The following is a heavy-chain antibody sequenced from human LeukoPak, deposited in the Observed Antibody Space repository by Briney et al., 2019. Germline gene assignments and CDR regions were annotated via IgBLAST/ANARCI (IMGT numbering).Heavy chain of an antibody. CDR3: ARARSYSSSLDY. Sequence: PSETLSLTCTVSGGSISSSSYYWGWIRQPPGKGLEWIGRIYTSGSTNYNPSLKSRVTMSVDTSKNQFSLKLSSVTAADTAVYYCARARSYSSSLDYWGQGTLVTVSS. CDR1: GGSISSSSYY. CDR2: IYTSGST. V-gene: IGHV4-39*07. D-gene: IGHD6-13*01. J-gene: IGHJ4*02.